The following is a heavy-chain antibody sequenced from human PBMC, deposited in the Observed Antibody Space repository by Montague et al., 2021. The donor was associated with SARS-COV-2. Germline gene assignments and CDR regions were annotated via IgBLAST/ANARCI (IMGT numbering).Heavy chain of an antibody. CDR3: ARRGAYSSGWYSGALDI. Sequence: SETLSLTCIVSGGSINSSTYYWAWIRQPPGKGLEWIATIYYRGAXXSEPSLRSRVTISADTSRNQFNLKLTSVTAADTAVYYCARRGAYSSGWYSGALDIWGQGTMVTVSS. J-gene: IGHJ3*02. D-gene: IGHD6-19*01. CDR1: GGSINSSTYY. V-gene: IGHV4-39*01. CDR2: IYYRGAX.